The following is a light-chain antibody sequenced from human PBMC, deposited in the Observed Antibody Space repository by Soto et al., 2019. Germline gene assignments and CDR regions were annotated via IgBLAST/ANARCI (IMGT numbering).Light chain of an antibody. CDR2: GAS. V-gene: IGKV3-20*01. Sequence: EIVLTQSPGTLSLSPGERATVSCRASQSVNSNHLAWYQQRPGQAPRLLIYGASIRATGIPDRFSGSGSGTDFTLSISRLEPEDFAVFYCQQYGSSLVTFGQGTRLEIK. CDR1: QSVNSNH. CDR3: QQYGSSLVT. J-gene: IGKJ5*01.